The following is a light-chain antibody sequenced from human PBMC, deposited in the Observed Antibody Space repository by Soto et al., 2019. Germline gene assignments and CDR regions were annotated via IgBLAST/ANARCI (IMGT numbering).Light chain of an antibody. CDR2: EVT. CDR3: SSYTSSDTLV. J-gene: IGLJ1*01. V-gene: IGLV2-14*01. Sequence: QSALTQPASVSGSPGQSITISGTGTSSDVGAYNYVSWYQQPPGEAPKLMIYEVTDRPSGVSNRFSGSKSGNTASLTISGLQAEDEADYYSSSYTSSDTLVFGTGTKLTVL. CDR1: SSDVGAYNY.